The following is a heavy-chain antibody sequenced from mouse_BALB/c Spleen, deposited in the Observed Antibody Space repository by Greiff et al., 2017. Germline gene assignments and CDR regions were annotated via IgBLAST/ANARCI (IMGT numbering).Heavy chain of an antibody. CDR2: INPDSSTI. J-gene: IGHJ3*01. CDR1: GFDFSRYW. CDR3: ARHTATPSWFAY. D-gene: IGHD1-2*01. V-gene: IGHV4-1*02. Sequence: EVMVVESGGGLVQPGGSLKLSCAASGFDFSRYWMSWVRQAPGKGLEWIGEINPDSSTINYTPSLKDKFIISRDNAKNTLYLQMSKVRSEDTALYYCARHTATPSWFAYWGQGTLVTVSA.